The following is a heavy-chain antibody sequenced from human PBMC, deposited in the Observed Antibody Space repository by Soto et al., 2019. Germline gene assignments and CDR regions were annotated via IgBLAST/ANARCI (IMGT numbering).Heavy chain of an antibody. Sequence: ASVKVSCKVSGYTLTELSMHWVRQAPGKGLEWMGGFDPEDGETIYAQKFQGRVTMTEDTSTDTAYMELSSLRSEDTAVYYCATLTVAWGKTTNDCFGQLPPVTVSP. J-gene: IGHJ4*02. CDR2: FDPEDGET. D-gene: IGHD6-19*01. CDR1: GYTLTELS. V-gene: IGHV1-24*01. CDR3: ATLTVAWGKTTNDC.